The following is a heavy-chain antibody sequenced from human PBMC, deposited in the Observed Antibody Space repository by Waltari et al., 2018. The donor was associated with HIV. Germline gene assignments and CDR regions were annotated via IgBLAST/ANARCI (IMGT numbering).Heavy chain of an antibody. V-gene: IGHV3-30*18. CDR3: AKDLDSYQNWPHYGMDV. Sequence: QVQLVESGGGVVQPGRSQSLSCAASGFNLSSYGMHWVRQAPGKGLGLVAVISYDGSNKYYADSVKGRFTISRDNSKNTLYLQMSSLRAEDTAVYYCAKDLDSYQNWPHYGMDVWDQGTTVTVSS. D-gene: IGHD1-1*01. CDR2: ISYDGSNK. CDR1: GFNLSSYG. J-gene: IGHJ6*02.